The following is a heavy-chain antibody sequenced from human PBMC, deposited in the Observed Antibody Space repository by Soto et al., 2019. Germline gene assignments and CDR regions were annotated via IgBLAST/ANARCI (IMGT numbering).Heavy chain of an antibody. J-gene: IGHJ5*02. CDR2: INPNSGGT. CDR3: ARDLGLGSSSWMGIAVALDP. CDR1: GYTFTGYY. D-gene: IGHD6-19*01. Sequence: GASVKVSCKASGYTFTGYYMHWVRQAPGQGLEWMGWINPNSGGTNYAQKFQGWVTMTRDTSISTAYMELSRLRSDDTAVYYCARDLGLGSSSWMGIAVALDPWGQGTLVTVSS. V-gene: IGHV1-2*04.